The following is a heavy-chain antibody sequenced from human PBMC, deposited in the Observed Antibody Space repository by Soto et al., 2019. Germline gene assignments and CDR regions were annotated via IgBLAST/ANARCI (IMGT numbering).Heavy chain of an antibody. CDR3: ARVSGYGYGLLDY. D-gene: IGHD5-18*01. V-gene: IGHV4-59*01. CDR2: IYYSGST. CDR1: GGSISSYY. Sequence: QVQLQESGPGLVKPSETLSLTCTVSGGSISSYYWSWIRQPPGKGLEWIGYIYYSGSTNYNPSLKSRVTISVDTSTNQFSLKLSSVTAADTAVYYCARVSGYGYGLLDYWGQGTLVTVSS. J-gene: IGHJ4*02.